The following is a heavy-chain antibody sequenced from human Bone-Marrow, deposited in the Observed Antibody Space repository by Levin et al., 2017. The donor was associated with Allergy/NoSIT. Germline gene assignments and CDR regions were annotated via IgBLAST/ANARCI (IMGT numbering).Heavy chain of an antibody. J-gene: IGHJ3*01. CDR2: ISTSSAYI. V-gene: IGHV3-21*06. CDR3: ERILEVIVPPPDAFDL. CDR1: GFVFNSYT. Sequence: PGGSLRLSCEASGFVFNSYTMSWVRQAPGKGLEWVSSISTSSAYIYYADSVKDRFIISRDNAKNSLFLEMSSLRAEDTALYFCERILEVIVPPPDAFDLCGQGTGVSVSS. D-gene: IGHD2/OR15-2a*01.